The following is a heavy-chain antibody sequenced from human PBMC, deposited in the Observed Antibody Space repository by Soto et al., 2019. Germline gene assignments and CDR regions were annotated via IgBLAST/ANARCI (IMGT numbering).Heavy chain of an antibody. CDR3: ARYDPHYYGSGSYYGMDV. J-gene: IGHJ6*02. CDR2: IIPIFGTA. V-gene: IGHV1-69*13. CDR1: GGTFSSCA. Sequence: ASVKVSCKASGGTFSSCALSWVRPAPGQGLEWMGGIIPIFGTANYAQKFQGRVTITADESTSTAYMELSSLRSDDTAVYYCARYDPHYYGSGSYYGMDVWGQGTTVTVSS. D-gene: IGHD3-10*01.